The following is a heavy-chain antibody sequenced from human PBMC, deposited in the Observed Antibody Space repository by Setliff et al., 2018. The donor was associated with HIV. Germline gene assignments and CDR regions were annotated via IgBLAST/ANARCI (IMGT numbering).Heavy chain of an antibody. CDR1: GYSISSDYY. CDR2: IYTSGST. V-gene: IGHV4-61*09. D-gene: IGHD5-12*01. J-gene: IGHJ4*02. Sequence: SETLSLTCTVSGYSISSDYYWGWIRQPAGKGLEWIGHIYTSGSTNYNPSLKSRVTISVDTSTNQFSLKLSSVTAADTAVYYCARWGDGYNSYDSWGQGTLVTVSS. CDR3: ARWGDGYNSYDS.